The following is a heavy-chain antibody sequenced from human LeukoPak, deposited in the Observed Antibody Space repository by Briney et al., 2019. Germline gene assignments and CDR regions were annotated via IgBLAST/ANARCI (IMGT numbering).Heavy chain of an antibody. CDR2: IYTSGST. J-gene: IGHJ4*02. D-gene: IGHD2-15*01. V-gene: IGHV4-61*02. CDR1: GGSISSGSYY. Sequence: SQTLSLTCTVSGGSISSGSYYWSWIRQPAGKGLEWIGRIYTSGSTNYNPSLKSRVPISVDTSKNQFSLKLSSVTAADTAVYYCARDGSPVAGFDYWGQGTLVTVSS. CDR3: ARDGSPVAGFDY.